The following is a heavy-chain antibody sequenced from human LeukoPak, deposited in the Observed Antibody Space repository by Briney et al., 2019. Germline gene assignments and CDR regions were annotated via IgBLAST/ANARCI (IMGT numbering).Heavy chain of an antibody. CDR2: VSAYNGHT. D-gene: IGHD5-18*01. Sequence: ASVKVSCKASGYTFTSYGISWVRQAPGQGLEWMAWVSAYNGHTDYAQKFQGRVTVTTDTSTDTAYMEVRSLRSDDTAVYYCARAERTAITHDFWGQGTLVTVSS. J-gene: IGHJ4*02. V-gene: IGHV1-18*01. CDR1: GYTFTSYG. CDR3: ARAERTAITHDF.